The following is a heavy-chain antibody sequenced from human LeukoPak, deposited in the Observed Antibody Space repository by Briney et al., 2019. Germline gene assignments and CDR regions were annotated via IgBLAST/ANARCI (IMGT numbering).Heavy chain of an antibody. CDR1: GFTFSSYD. CDR2: IGTLADT. V-gene: IGHV3-13*01. CDR3: ARGPIGGWLRNGMDV. Sequence: PGRSLRLSCAASGFTFSSYDMHWVRQVIGKGLEWVSAIGTLADTYYSGSVKGRFTISRENAKNSFYLQMNGLSAGDTAVYYCARGPIGGWLRNGMDVWGQGTTVTVSS. J-gene: IGHJ6*02. D-gene: IGHD6-19*01.